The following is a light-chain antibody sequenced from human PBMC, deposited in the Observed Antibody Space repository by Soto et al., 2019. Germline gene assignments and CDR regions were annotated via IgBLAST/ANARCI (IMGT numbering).Light chain of an antibody. CDR3: SSYTITSTHVV. CDR1: SGDIGAYNF. Sequence: QSVLTQPASVSGSPGQSITISCTGTSGDIGAYNFVSWYQQLPGKAPKLMIYDVSSRPSGVSDRFSGSKSGNTASLTVSGLQAEDEADYYCSSYTITSTHVVFGGGTKLTVL. J-gene: IGLJ2*01. CDR2: DVS. V-gene: IGLV2-14*01.